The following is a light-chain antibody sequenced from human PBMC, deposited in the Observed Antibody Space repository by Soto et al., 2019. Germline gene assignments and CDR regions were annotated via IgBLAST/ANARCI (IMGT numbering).Light chain of an antibody. Sequence: QSALTQPASVSGSPGQSITISCTGTSSDVGGYSYVSWYQQLPGAAPKLLIYDTNNRPSGIPDRFSGSKSGTSATLDIAGLQTGDEADYYCAAWDNSLSAAVFGGGTKLTVL. CDR3: AAWDNSLSAAV. CDR1: SSDVGGYSY. J-gene: IGLJ2*01. CDR2: DTN. V-gene: IGLV1-51*01.